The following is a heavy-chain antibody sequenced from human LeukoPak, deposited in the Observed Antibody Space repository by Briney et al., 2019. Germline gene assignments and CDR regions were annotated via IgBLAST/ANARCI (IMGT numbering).Heavy chain of an antibody. D-gene: IGHD3-9*01. J-gene: IGHJ5*02. CDR2: INHSGST. Sequence: SETLSLTCAVYGGSFSGYYWNWIRQPPGKGLEWIGEINHSGSTNYNSSLKRRATISVDTSKNQFSLKLSSVTAADTAVYYCARQIDPWAPFDPWGQGTLVTVSS. CDR3: ARQIDPWAPFDP. V-gene: IGHV4-34*01. CDR1: GGSFSGYY.